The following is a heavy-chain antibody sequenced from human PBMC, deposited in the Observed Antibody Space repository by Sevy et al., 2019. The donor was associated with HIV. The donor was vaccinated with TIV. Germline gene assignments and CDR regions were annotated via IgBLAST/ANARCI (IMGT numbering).Heavy chain of an antibody. CDR2: IKQDESEK. V-gene: IGHV3-7*01. Sequence: LKISCAASGFTVGTYWMSWVRQAPGKGLQWVASIKQDESEKNYVDSVKGRFTISRDNAKNSLALQMNSLRAEDTAVYYCARDLIVPTGMFYYGMDVWGQGTTVTVSS. J-gene: IGHJ6*02. CDR3: ARDLIVPTGMFYYGMDV. D-gene: IGHD2-2*01. CDR1: GFTVGTYW.